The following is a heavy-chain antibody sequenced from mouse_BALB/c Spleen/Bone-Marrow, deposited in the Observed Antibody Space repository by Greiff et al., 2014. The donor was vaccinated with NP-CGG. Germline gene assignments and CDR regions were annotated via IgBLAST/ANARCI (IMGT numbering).Heavy chain of an antibody. Sequence: QVTLKESGAELVRLGASVKVSCKASGYTFTNYWINWVRQRPGQGLEWIGNIYPSDSYSNHNQKFKDKATLTVDKSSSTAYMQLSSPTSEDSAVYYCTRRDRYDYYGVDYRGQGTSVTVSS. V-gene: IGHV1S126*01. CDR1: GYTFTNYW. CDR3: TRRDRYDYYGVDY. J-gene: IGHJ4*01. D-gene: IGHD2-14*01. CDR2: IYPSDSYS.